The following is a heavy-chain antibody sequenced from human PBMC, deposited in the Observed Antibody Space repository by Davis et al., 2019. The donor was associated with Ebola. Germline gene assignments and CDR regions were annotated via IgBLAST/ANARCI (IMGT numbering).Heavy chain of an antibody. Sequence: SETLSLTCSVSGASISSYYWSWIRQPPGKGLEWIGYIYYSGSTNYNPSLKSRVTISVDTSKNQFSLKLSSATAADTAVYYCARPVGVYYHYFDYWGQGTLVTVSS. CDR2: IYYSGST. V-gene: IGHV4-59*08. CDR3: ARPVGVYYHYFDY. D-gene: IGHD1-26*01. J-gene: IGHJ4*02. CDR1: GASISSYY.